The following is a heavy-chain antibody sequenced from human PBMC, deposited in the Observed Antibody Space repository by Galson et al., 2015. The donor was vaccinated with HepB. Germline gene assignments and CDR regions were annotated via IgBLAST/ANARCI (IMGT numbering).Heavy chain of an antibody. CDR2: ISYDGSNK. J-gene: IGHJ5*02. CDR1: GFTFSSYG. D-gene: IGHD1-14*01. V-gene: IGHV3-30*18. Sequence: SLRLSCAASGFTFSSYGMHWVRQAPGKGLEWVAVISYDGSNKYYADSVKGRFTISRDNSKNTLYLQMNSLRAEDTAVYYCAKDKRRHVTHPFDPWGQGTLVTVSS. CDR3: AKDKRRHVTHPFDP.